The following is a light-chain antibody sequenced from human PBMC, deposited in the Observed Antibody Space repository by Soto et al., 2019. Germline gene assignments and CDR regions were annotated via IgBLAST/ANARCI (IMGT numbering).Light chain of an antibody. CDR2: DAS. CDR1: QSLRSS. CDR3: QQYNNWPFS. Sequence: EIVMTQSPDTLSVSLGERATLSCRASQSLRSSLAWYQQKPGQAPRLLIYDASTRATGVPARFSGTGSETDFTLTISGLQSEDSAVYFCQQYNNWPFSFGQGTRLEIK. J-gene: IGKJ5*01. V-gene: IGKV3-15*01.